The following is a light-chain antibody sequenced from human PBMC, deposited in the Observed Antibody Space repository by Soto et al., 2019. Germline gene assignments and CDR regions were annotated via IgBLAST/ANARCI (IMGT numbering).Light chain of an antibody. CDR1: QDISNY. V-gene: IGKV1-33*01. Sequence: DTQMTQSPSSLSASVGDRVTITFQASQDISNYLNWYQQKPGKAPKLLIYDASNLEIGVPSRFSGSGSGTDFTLAISSLQPEDSATYYCLQDINYPWTFGQGTKVDIK. CDR3: LQDINYPWT. J-gene: IGKJ1*01. CDR2: DAS.